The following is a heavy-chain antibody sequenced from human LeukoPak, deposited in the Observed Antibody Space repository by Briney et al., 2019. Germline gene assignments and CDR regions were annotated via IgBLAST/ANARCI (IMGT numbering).Heavy chain of an antibody. CDR3: ARASYYYDTSGLGAFDI. V-gene: IGHV3-9*01. D-gene: IGHD3-22*01. Sequence: PGRSLRLSCAASGFTFDVHAMYWVRQAPGKGLEWVSGINWDGSRIGYADAVKGRFTISRDSAKNSLYLQMNSLRTEDTALYYCARASYYYDTSGLGAFDIWGQGTLVTVSS. CDR1: GFTFDVHA. CDR2: INWDGSRI. J-gene: IGHJ3*02.